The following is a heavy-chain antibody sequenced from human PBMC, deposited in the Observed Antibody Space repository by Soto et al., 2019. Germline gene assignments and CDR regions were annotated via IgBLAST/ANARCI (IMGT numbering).Heavy chain of an antibody. CDR1: GYTFTSYF. CDR2: ISAYNGNT. Sequence: QVQLVQSGAEVKKPGASVKVSCKASGYTFTSYFISWVRQAPGQGLEWMGWISAYNGNTNYVQKLQGRVTMTTDTXXXXXXXXXXXLXXXXXXVYYCARDLPPSDYWGQGTLVTVSS. D-gene: IGHD3-10*01. CDR3: ARDLPPSDY. V-gene: IGHV1-18*01. J-gene: IGHJ4*02.